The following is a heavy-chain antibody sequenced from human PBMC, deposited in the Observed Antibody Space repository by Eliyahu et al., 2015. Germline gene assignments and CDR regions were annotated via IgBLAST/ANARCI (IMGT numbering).Heavy chain of an antibody. Sequence: EVKLVXXGGGLXQPGGXLRLSXTSFGFTFSKFWMTWVRQAPGKGLEWVANIKDDGSETHYLESVKGRFTIYRDNARSLVYLQMNSLRVEDSGVYFCAATGLWGQGARVSVSP. CDR1: GFTFSKFW. J-gene: IGHJ4*02. CDR2: IKDDGSET. V-gene: IGHV3-7*01. CDR3: AATGL. D-gene: IGHD3-16*01.